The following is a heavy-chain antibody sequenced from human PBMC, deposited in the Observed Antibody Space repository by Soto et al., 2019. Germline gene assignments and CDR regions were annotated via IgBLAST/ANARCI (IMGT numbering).Heavy chain of an antibody. J-gene: IGHJ5*02. CDR3: ARDPGHRSGWLGWFDP. CDR2: INPSGGST. Sequence: ASVKVSCKASGYTFTSYYMHWVRQAPGQGLEWMGIINPSGGSTSYAQKFQGRVTMTRDTSTSTVYMELSSLRSEDTAVYYCARDPGHRSGWLGWFDPWGQGTLVTVSS. D-gene: IGHD6-19*01. V-gene: IGHV1-46*01. CDR1: GYTFTSYY.